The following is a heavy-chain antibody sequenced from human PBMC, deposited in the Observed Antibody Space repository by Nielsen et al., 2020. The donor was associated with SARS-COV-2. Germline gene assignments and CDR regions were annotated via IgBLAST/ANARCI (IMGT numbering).Heavy chain of an antibody. CDR1: GYTFTSYG. CDR3: ARGDDPPAAGPYFDY. J-gene: IGHJ4*02. CDR2: ISAYNGNT. V-gene: IGHV1-18*01. Sequence: ASVKVSCKASGYTFTSYGISWVRQAPGQGLEWMGWISAYNGNTNYAQKLQGRVTMTTDTSTSTAYMELRSLRSDDTAVYYCARGDDPPAAGPYFDYWGQGTLATVSS. D-gene: IGHD6-13*01.